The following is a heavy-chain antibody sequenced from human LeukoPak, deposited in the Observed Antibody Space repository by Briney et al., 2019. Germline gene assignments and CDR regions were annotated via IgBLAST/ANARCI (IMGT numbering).Heavy chain of an antibody. J-gene: IGHJ4*02. CDR1: GGSISSYY. V-gene: IGHV4-4*07. CDR2: IYTSGST. D-gene: IGHD6-19*01. CDR3: ASMEVAGTGRDY. Sequence: SETLSLTCTVSGGSISSYYWSWIRQPAGKGLEWIGRIYTSGSTNYNPFLKSRVTMSVDTSKNQFSLKLSSVTAADTAVYYCASMEVAGTGRDYWGQGTLVTVSS.